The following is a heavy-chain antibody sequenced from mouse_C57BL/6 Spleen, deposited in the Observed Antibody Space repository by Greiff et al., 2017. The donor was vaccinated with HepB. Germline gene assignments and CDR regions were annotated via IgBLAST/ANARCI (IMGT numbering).Heavy chain of an antibody. CDR1: GYSITSGYG. Sequence: EVKLVESGPGLVKPSQSLSLTCTVTGYSITSGYGWNWIRQFPGNKLEWMGYISYSGSTNYNPSLKSRISITRDPSKNQFFLQLNSVTTEDTATYYCARTARIKYWGQGTTLTVSS. CDR2: ISYSGST. D-gene: IGHD1-2*01. V-gene: IGHV3-2*02. CDR3: ARTARIKY. J-gene: IGHJ2*01.